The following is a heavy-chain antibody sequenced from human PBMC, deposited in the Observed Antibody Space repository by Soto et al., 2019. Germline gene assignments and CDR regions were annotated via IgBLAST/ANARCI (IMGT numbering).Heavy chain of an antibody. CDR1: GFIFSNYG. J-gene: IGHJ4*02. Sequence: EVQLVESGGGLVQPGGSLRLSCAASGFIFSNYGMHWVRQAPGTGLEWISYVGASATSRYYADSVKGRFTISRDNAKNSLYLQMTSLRGDDTAVYYCAGALLLGGSSGWGFNYWGQGSLVTVSS. D-gene: IGHD3-22*01. CDR3: AGALLLGGSSGWGFNY. CDR2: VGASATSR. V-gene: IGHV3-48*01.